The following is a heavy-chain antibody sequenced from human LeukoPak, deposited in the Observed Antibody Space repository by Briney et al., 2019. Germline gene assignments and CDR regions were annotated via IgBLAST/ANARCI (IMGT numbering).Heavy chain of an antibody. CDR3: AGSSWFDY. J-gene: IGHJ4*02. D-gene: IGHD6-13*01. Sequence: SETLSLTCAVYGGSFSGYYWSWVRQPPGKGLEWIGEINHSGSTNYNPSLKSRVTISVDTSKNQFSLKLSSVTAADTAVYYCAGSSWFDYWGQGTLVTVSS. CDR2: INHSGST. V-gene: IGHV4-34*01. CDR1: GGSFSGYY.